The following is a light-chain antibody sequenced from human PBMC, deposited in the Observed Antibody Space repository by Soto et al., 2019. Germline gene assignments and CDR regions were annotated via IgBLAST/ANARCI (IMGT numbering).Light chain of an antibody. Sequence: QSALTQPPSASVSPGQSVTISCTGTSSDVGGYNYVSWYQQHPGKAPKLMIYEVSKRPSGVPDRFSGSESGNTASLTVSGLQAEDEADYYCSSYAGSNNFGVFGTGTKVTVL. CDR3: SSYAGSNNFGV. CDR2: EVS. V-gene: IGLV2-8*01. CDR1: SSDVGGYNY. J-gene: IGLJ1*01.